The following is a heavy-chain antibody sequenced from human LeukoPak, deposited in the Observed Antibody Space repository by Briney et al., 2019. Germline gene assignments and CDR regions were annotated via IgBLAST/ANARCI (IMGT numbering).Heavy chain of an antibody. J-gene: IGHJ5*02. Sequence: SETLSLTCTVSGGSISSYYWSWIRQPPGKGLEWIGYIYYSGSTNYNPSLKSRVTISVDTSKNQFSLKLSSVTAADTAVYYCARAHNNYYDTSGYRNWFDPWGQGTLVTVSS. CDR3: ARAHNNYYDTSGYRNWFDP. D-gene: IGHD3-22*01. CDR1: GGSISSYY. CDR2: IYYSGST. V-gene: IGHV4-59*08.